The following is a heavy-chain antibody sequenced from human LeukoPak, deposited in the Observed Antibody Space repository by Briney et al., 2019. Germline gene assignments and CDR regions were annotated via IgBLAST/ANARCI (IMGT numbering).Heavy chain of an antibody. Sequence: GGSLRLSCAASGFTFDDYAMHWVRQAPGKGLEWVSGISWNSGSIGYADSVKGRFTISRDNARNSLYLQMNILRAEDTALYYCAKDKGYIGEDAFDIWGQGTMVTVSS. D-gene: IGHD6-13*01. CDR3: AKDKGYIGEDAFDI. J-gene: IGHJ3*02. CDR2: ISWNSGSI. V-gene: IGHV3-9*01. CDR1: GFTFDDYA.